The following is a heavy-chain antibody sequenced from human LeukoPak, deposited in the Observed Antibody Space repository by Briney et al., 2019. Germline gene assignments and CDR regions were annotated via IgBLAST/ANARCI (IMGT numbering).Heavy chain of an antibody. CDR1: GYTFTGYY. Sequence: GASVKVSCKASGYTFTGYYMHWVRQAPGQGLEWMGWINPNSGGTNYAQKFQGWVTMTRDTSISTAYMELSRLRSDDTAVYYCARPSGYSGYDCDYWGQGTLVTVSS. J-gene: IGHJ4*02. CDR3: ARPSGYSGYDCDY. V-gene: IGHV1-2*04. CDR2: INPNSGGT. D-gene: IGHD5-12*01.